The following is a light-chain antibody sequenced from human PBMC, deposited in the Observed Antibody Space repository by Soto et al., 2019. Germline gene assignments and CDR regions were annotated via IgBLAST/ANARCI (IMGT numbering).Light chain of an antibody. CDR2: DAS. CDR1: QNIGTY. CDR3: LQRSARPLT. J-gene: IGKJ3*01. V-gene: IGKV3-11*01. Sequence: EIVLTQSPATLSLSAGERATLSCRASQNIGTYLDWYQQKPGQSPRLLIFDASSRATGTPARFSGSGSGTDFTLTISSLEPEDFALYHCLQRSARPLTFGPGTKVDLK.